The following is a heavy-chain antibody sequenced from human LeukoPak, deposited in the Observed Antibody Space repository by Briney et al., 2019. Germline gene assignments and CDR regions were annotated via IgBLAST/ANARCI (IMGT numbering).Heavy chain of an antibody. CDR1: GLTFSSYS. Sequence: PGGSLRLSCAASGLTFSSYSMNWVRQAPGKGLEWVSSISSSSSYIYYADSVKGRFTISRDNDKNSLYLQMNSLRAEDTAVYYCARVSRGYCSSTSCYAGDYWGQGTLVTVSS. CDR3: ARVSRGYCSSTSCYAGDY. V-gene: IGHV3-21*01. D-gene: IGHD2-2*01. J-gene: IGHJ4*02. CDR2: ISSSSSYI.